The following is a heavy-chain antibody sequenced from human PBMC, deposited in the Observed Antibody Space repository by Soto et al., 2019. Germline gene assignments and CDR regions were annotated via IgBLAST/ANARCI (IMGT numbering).Heavy chain of an antibody. CDR1: GYTFTIYG. D-gene: IGHD6-19*01. Sequence: ASLKVSCKASGYTFTIYGISWVQQAPGQGFEWMGWISASNGNTNYAQKLQGRVTMTTATATSTAYMELRSLRADDTSVYYCARCEYAIAVAGVYWFDPWGQGTLVTVSS. J-gene: IGHJ5*02. V-gene: IGHV1-18*01. CDR3: ARCEYAIAVAGVYWFDP. CDR2: ISASNGNT.